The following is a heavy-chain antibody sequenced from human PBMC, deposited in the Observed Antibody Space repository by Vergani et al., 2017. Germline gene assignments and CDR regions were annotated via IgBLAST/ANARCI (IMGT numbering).Heavy chain of an antibody. V-gene: IGHV3-21*01. CDR1: GFTFGSYS. CDR3: ASGVPGYQLATQYFQH. CDR2: ISSISSYR. D-gene: IGHD2-2*01. J-gene: IGHJ1*01. Sequence: EVQLVESGGGLVKPGGSLRLSCVASGFTFGSYSMNWVRQAPGKGLEWFSFISSISSYRYYADSVKGRFTISRDNGEYSLLLQMNSLRPEDTAVYYCASGVPGYQLATQYFQHWGQGTLVTVSS.